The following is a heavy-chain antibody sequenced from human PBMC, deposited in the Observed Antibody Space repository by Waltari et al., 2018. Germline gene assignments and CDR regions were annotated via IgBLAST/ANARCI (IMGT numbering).Heavy chain of an antibody. V-gene: IGHV3-7*01. CDR1: GLTFSTFW. Sequence: EVQLVESGGGLVQPGGSLRLSCSASGLTFSTFWVSWVRQAPGKGLEWVASIKEDGGEKYYVDSLKGRIIISRDNAKNSLYLQMNSLRVEDTAVYYCARDRGYFDYWGLGTLVTVSS. D-gene: IGHD3-10*01. CDR3: ARDRGYFDY. CDR2: IKEDGGEK. J-gene: IGHJ4*02.